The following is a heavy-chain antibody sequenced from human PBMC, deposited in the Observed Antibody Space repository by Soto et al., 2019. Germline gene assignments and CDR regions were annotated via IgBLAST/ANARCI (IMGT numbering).Heavy chain of an antibody. Sequence: QVQLVQSGAEVKKPGASVKVSCKDSGYTFTSYGLNWVRQAPGQGLAWVGWISTYNGDTNDTQKFQGRVTMTTDTTTITAYMELRSLRSDDTAVDYCARDPPDYWGQVTLVTVSS. CDR3: ARDPPDY. CDR2: ISTYNGDT. CDR1: GYTFTSYG. V-gene: IGHV1-18*04. J-gene: IGHJ4*02.